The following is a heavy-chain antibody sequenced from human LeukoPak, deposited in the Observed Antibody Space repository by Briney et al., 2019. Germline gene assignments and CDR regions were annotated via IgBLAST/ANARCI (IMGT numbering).Heavy chain of an antibody. Sequence: GGSLRLSCAASGFTFSSYWMSWVRQAPGKGLEWVSAISGSGGSTYYADSVKGRFTISRDNSKNTLYLQMNSLRAEDTAVYYCAKVDGGYYYYGMDVWGQGTTVTVS. CDR2: ISGSGGST. CDR1: GFTFSSYW. CDR3: AKVDGGYYYYGMDV. V-gene: IGHV3-23*01. J-gene: IGHJ6*02.